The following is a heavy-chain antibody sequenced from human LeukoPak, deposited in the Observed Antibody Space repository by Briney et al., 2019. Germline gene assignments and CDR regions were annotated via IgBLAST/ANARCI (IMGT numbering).Heavy chain of an antibody. V-gene: IGHV3-30*18. CDR3: AKVFHCSGGSCYSGYDY. CDR1: GFTFSSYG. J-gene: IGHJ4*02. D-gene: IGHD2-15*01. CDR2: ISYDGSNK. Sequence: GGSLRLSCAASGFTFSSYGMHWVRQAPGKGLEWVAVISYDGSNKYYADSVKGRFTISRDNSKNTLYLQMNSLRAEDTAVYYCAKVFHCSGGSCYSGYDYWGQGTLVTVSP.